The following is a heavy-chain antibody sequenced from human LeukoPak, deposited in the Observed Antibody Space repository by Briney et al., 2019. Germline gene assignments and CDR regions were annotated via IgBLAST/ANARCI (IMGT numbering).Heavy chain of an antibody. CDR1: GFTFSSYA. Sequence: GGSLRLSCAASGFTFSSYAMSWVRQAPGKGLEWVSLISWDGGSTYYADSVKGRFTISRDNSKNSLYLQMNSLRAEDTALYYCAKPELRYFDPPSDYYYYGMDVWGQGTTVTVSS. CDR2: ISWDGGST. V-gene: IGHV3-43D*03. J-gene: IGHJ6*02. CDR3: AKPELRYFDPPSDYYYYGMDV. D-gene: IGHD3-9*01.